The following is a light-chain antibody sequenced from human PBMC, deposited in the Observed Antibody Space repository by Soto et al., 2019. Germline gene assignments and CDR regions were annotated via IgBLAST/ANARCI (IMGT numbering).Light chain of an antibody. V-gene: IGLV2-8*01. Sequence: QSVLTQPPSASGSPGQSVTISCTGTKSEIGVYDFVSWYQHHPGKAPRLIIYEVVQRPSGVPDRFSGSRSGNTASLTVSGLQAADEADYFCKSYAGSNTYVFGSGTKLTVL. CDR3: KSYAGSNTYV. J-gene: IGLJ1*01. CDR1: KSEIGVYDF. CDR2: EVV.